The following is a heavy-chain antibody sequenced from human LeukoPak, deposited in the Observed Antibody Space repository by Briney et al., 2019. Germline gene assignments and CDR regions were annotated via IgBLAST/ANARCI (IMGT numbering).Heavy chain of an antibody. J-gene: IGHJ5*02. CDR3: ARGGLLNWFDP. D-gene: IGHD1-26*01. CDR1: GDSFSSVSYY. V-gene: IGHV4-61*02. CDR2: IYATGST. Sequence: SETLSLTCTVSGDSFSSVSYYWGWVRPPAGKGLEWIGRIYATGSTHSNPSLKRRVTISVDTSKNQFSLKMSSLSAAHTPLCTCARGGLLNWFDPWGQGTLVTVSS.